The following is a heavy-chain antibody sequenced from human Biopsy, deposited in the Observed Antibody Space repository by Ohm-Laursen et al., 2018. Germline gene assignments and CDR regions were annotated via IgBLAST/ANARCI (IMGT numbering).Heavy chain of an antibody. CDR3: ARLFRLDDYWNDDPPDGFDV. CDR1: GGSVRGYY. D-gene: IGHD3-3*01. Sequence: TLSLTCSVSGGSVRGYYWSWIRQPPGKGLEWIGYISDTGTTNYNPSLRGRVAMSVDTSKNQFSLQLTSVTAADTAMFFCARLFRLDDYWNDDPPDGFDVWGQGTMVTVSS. J-gene: IGHJ3*01. CDR2: ISDTGTT. V-gene: IGHV4-59*02.